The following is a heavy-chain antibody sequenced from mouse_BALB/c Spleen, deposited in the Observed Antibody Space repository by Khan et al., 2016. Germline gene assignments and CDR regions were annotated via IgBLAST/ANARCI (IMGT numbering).Heavy chain of an antibody. J-gene: IGHJ2*01. CDR2: IDPANVNT. Sequence: VQLKQSGAELVKPGASVKLSCTASGFNIKDTYMHWVKQRPAQGLEWLGRIDPANVNTKYDPKFQGKATITADTSSNTAYLPLISLTSEENAVYSCTSEGYYPYWGQGTTLTVSA. V-gene: IGHV14-3*02. CDR3: TSEGYYPY. CDR1: GFNIKDTY. D-gene: IGHD2-3*01.